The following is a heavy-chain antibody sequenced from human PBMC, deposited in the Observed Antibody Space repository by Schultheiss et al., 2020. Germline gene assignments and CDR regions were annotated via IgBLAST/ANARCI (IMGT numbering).Heavy chain of an antibody. CDR2: ISGSGGST. Sequence: GGSLRLSCAASGFTFSSYAMSWVRQAPGKGLEWVSAISGSGGSTYYADSVKGRFTISRDNSKNTLYLQMSSLRAEDTAVYYCASSSWYNWFDPWGQGTLVTVSS. V-gene: IGHV3-23*01. CDR1: GFTFSSYA. J-gene: IGHJ5*02. D-gene: IGHD6-13*01. CDR3: ASSSWYNWFDP.